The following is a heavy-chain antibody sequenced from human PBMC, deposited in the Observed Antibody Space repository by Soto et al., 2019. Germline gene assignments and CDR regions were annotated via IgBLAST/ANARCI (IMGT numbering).Heavy chain of an antibody. D-gene: IGHD3-22*01. CDR2: RCIHSDDT. J-gene: IGHJ4*02. CDR1: GFDFSVNC. V-gene: IGHV3-11*06. Sequence: PGGSLRLSCAASGFDFSVNCMSWIRQAPGKGLEWVAHRCIHSDDTKYADSVRGRFTISRDNAKNSLDLQMNNLRAEDTAVYYCARPTYYYDSSGPPAYWGQGTLVTVSS. CDR3: ARPTYYYDSSGPPAY.